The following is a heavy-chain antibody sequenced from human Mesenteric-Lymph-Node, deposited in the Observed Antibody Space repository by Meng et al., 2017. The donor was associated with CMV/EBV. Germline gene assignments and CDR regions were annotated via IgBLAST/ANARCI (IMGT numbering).Heavy chain of an antibody. V-gene: IGHV3-72*01. J-gene: IGHJ4*02. CDR2: TRNKVNGYTT. Sequence: GGSLRLSCSASGFIFGDYSISWVRQAPGKGLEWVGRTRNKVNGYTTEYAASVRGRFTLSRDDSKNSLYLQMNSLKTEDTAVYYCARGFCSGACYSGDYWGQGALVTVSS. D-gene: IGHD2-21*02. CDR1: GFIFGDYS. CDR3: ARGFCSGACYSGDY.